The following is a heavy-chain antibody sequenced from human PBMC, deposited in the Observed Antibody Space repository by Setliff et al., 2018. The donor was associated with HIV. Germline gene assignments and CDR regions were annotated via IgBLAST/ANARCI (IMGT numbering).Heavy chain of an antibody. CDR3: AKGLWFGGSYWFDP. V-gene: IGHV4-59*11. D-gene: IGHD3-10*01. CDR2: IYYTGTT. Sequence: SETLSLTCTVSGVSGGSISSHYWNWIRQPPGKGLEWIGYIYYTGTTKNNPSLKSRVTMSIDTSKNQFSLKLSSVTAADTAVYYCAKGLWFGGSYWFDPWGQGTLVTVSS. CDR1: GGSISSHY. J-gene: IGHJ5*02.